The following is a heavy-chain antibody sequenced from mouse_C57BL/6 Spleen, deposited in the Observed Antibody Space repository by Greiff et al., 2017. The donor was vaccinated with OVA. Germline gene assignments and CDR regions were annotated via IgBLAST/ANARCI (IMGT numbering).Heavy chain of an antibody. CDR3: AREVSSPYWYFDV. D-gene: IGHD1-1*01. Sequence: VQLQQSGAELVRPGASVKLSCKASGYTFTDYYINWVKQRPGQGLEWIARIYPGSGNTYYNEKFKGKATLTAEKSSSTAYMQLSSLTSEDSAVYFCAREVSSPYWYFDVWGTGTTVTVSS. CDR1: GYTFTDYY. J-gene: IGHJ1*03. V-gene: IGHV1-76*01. CDR2: IYPGSGNT.